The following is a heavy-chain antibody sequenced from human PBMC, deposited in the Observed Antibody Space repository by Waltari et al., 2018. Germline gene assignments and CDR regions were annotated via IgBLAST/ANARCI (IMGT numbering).Heavy chain of an antibody. D-gene: IGHD4-17*01. J-gene: IGHJ3*02. CDR1: GFTFSSYSMN. CDR2: IYYSGST. V-gene: IGHV4-59*05. CDR3: ARGVRGYGGTSAFDI. Sequence: LRLSCAASGFTFSSYSMNWVRQAPGKGLEWIGSIYYSGSTYYNPSLKSRVTISVDTSKNQFSLKLSSVTAADTAVYYCARGVRGYGGTSAFDIWGQGTMVTVSS.